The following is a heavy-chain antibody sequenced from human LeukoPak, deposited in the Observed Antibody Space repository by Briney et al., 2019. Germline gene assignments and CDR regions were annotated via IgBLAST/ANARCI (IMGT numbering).Heavy chain of an antibody. CDR1: GFTFSNYW. CDR3: ARTAYSDYSLGF. V-gene: IGHV3-74*01. Sequence: PGGSMRLSCAASGFTFSNYWMHWVSQAPGKGLVWVSRISSDGSSTSYADSVKGRFTISRDNAKNTLYLQMNSLRAEDTAVYYCARTAYSDYSLGFWGQGTLAIVSS. J-gene: IGHJ1*01. CDR2: ISSDGSST. D-gene: IGHD5-12*01.